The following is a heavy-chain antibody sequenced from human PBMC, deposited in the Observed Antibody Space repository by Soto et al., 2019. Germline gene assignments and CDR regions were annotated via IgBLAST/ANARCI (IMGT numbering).Heavy chain of an antibody. V-gene: IGHV3-30*03. D-gene: IGHD3-16*01. Sequence: PGGSLRLSCAASGFTFSNYGMHWVRQTPGKGLEWVAVISYDGSHQFYADSVKGRFTISRDNSKNTLYLQMNSLRAEDTAVYYCARSMRYARNWFDPWGQGTLVTVSS. J-gene: IGHJ5*02. CDR3: ARSMRYARNWFDP. CDR1: GFTFSNYG. CDR2: ISYDGSHQ.